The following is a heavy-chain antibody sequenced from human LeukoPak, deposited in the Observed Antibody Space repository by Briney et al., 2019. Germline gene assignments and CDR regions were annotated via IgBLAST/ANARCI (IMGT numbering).Heavy chain of an antibody. J-gene: IGHJ6*03. Sequence: GGSLRLSCAASGFTFSSYAMCWVRQAPGKGLEWVSAISGSGGSTYYADSVKGRFTISRDNSKSTLYLQMNSLRAEDTAVYYCARDGYSSSYYYYYYYMDVWGKGTTVTVSS. CDR3: ARDGYSSSYYYYYYYMDV. CDR2: ISGSGGST. V-gene: IGHV3-23*01. D-gene: IGHD6-6*01. CDR1: GFTFSSYA.